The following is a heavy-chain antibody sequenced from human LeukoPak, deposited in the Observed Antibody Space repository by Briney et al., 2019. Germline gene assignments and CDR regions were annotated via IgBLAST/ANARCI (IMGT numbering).Heavy chain of an antibody. CDR1: GGSISNYY. V-gene: IGHV4-59*12. J-gene: IGHJ4*02. Sequence: SETLSLTCTVSGGSISNYYWSWIRQPPEKGLEWIGYIYYTGSTNYSPSLKSRVTISIDTSKNQFSLKLSSVTAADTAVYYCARAPYCSGGSCPSYWGQGTLVTVSS. D-gene: IGHD2-15*01. CDR3: ARAPYCSGGSCPSY. CDR2: IYYTGST.